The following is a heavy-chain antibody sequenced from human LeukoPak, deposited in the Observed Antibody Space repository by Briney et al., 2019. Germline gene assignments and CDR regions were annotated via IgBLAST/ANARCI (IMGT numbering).Heavy chain of an antibody. Sequence: GRSLRLSCAASGFTFSIYGMHWVRQAPGKGLEWVALIWFDGTKKYYADSVKGRFTISRDNSKNTLNLQMNSLRVEDTAVYYCAREYRGWYFDHWGQGTLVTVSS. CDR2: IWFDGTKK. CDR3: AREYRGWYFDH. CDR1: GFTFSIYG. D-gene: IGHD1-1*01. J-gene: IGHJ4*02. V-gene: IGHV3-33*01.